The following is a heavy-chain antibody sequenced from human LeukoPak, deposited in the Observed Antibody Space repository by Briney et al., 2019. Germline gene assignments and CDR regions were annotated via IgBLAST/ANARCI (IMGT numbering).Heavy chain of an antibody. V-gene: IGHV4-34*01. J-gene: IGHJ6*03. Sequence: SETLSLTCAVYGGSFSGYYWSWIRQPPGKGLEWIGEMNHSGSTNYNPSVKSRVTISVDTSKNQFSLKPSSVTAADTAVYYCARRLGRKFGERFYYYHYMDVWGKGTTVTISS. CDR3: ARRLGRKFGERFYYYHYMDV. CDR1: GGSFSGYY. D-gene: IGHD3-10*01. CDR2: MNHSGST.